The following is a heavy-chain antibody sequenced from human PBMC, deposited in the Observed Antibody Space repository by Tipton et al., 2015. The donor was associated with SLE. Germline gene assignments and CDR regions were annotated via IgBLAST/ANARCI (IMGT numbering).Heavy chain of an antibody. D-gene: IGHD6-19*01. V-gene: IGHV4-31*03. CDR1: GGSITIGGFY. J-gene: IGHJ2*01. CDR2: IFSTGST. CDR3: ARTRGDSSGWYGNWYFDL. Sequence: TLSLTCTVSGGSITIGGFYWSWIRQHPGVGLEWIGYIFSTGSTYHNPSLQSRVTISVDTSKNQFSLKMSSVNAADTAVYYCARTRGDSSGWYGNWYFDLWGRGTLVTVSS.